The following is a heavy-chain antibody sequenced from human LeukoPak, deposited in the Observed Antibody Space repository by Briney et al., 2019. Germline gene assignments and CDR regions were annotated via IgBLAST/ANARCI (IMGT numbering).Heavy chain of an antibody. Sequence: GGSLRLSCAGSGFTFSRYWMNWVRQAPGKGLEWVANINRDGRETYCVDSVEGRLSISRDNAKNSMSLQMNSLRAEDTAVYYCVRGSSNGFDVWGQGTMVIVSA. J-gene: IGHJ3*01. CDR1: GFTFSRYW. CDR2: INRDGRET. D-gene: IGHD3-10*01. V-gene: IGHV3-7*05. CDR3: VRGSSNGFDV.